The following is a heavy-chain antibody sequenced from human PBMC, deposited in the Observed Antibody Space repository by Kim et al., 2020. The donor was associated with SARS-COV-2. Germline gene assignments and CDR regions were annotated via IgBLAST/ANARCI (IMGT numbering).Heavy chain of an antibody. CDR1: GFTFSSYE. J-gene: IGHJ5*02. V-gene: IGHV3-48*03. CDR3: AREGPGWFGLGFDP. Sequence: GGSLRLSCAASGFTFSSYEMNWVRQAPGKGLEWVSYISSSGSTIYYADSVKGRFTISRDNAKNSLYLQMNSLRAEDTAVYYCAREGPGWFGLGFDPWGQGTLVTVSS. CDR2: ISSSGSTI. D-gene: IGHD3-10*01.